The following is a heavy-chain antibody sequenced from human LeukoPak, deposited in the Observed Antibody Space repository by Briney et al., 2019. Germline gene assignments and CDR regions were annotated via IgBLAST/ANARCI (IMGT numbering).Heavy chain of an antibody. J-gene: IGHJ4*02. CDR2: ISWNSGSI. Sequence: PGGSLRLSCAASGFTFDDCAMHWVRQAPGKGLEWVSGISWNSGSIGYADSVKGRFTISRDNAKNSLYLQMNSLRAEDTALYYCAKDTGGIVGASDYWGQGTLVTVSS. D-gene: IGHD1-26*01. CDR3: AKDTGGIVGASDY. CDR1: GFTFDDCA. V-gene: IGHV3-9*01.